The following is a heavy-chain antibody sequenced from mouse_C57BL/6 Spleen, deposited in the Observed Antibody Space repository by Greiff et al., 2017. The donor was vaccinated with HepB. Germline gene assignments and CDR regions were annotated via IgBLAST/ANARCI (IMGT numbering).Heavy chain of an antibody. CDR1: GFTFSSYA. CDR2: ISSGGDYI. J-gene: IGHJ2*01. Sequence: EVQVVESGEGLVKPGGSLKLSCAASGFTFSSYAMSWVRQTPEKRLEWVAYISSGGDYIYYADTVKGRFTISRDNARNTLYLQMSSLKSEDTAMYYCTRDRKGNYCDYWGQGTTLTVPS. CDR3: TRDRKGNYCDY. V-gene: IGHV5-9-1*02.